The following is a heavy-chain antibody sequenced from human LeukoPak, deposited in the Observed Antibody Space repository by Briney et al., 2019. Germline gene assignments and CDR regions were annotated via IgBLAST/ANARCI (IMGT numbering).Heavy chain of an antibody. CDR1: GYTFTSYG. V-gene: IGHV1-3*01. Sequence: VASVKVSCKASGYTFTSYGISWVRQAPGQRLEWMGWINAGNGNTKYSQKFQGRVTITRDTSASTAYMELSSLRSEDTAVYYCARVTMTFGAPFDYWGQGTLVTVSS. CDR3: ARVTMTFGAPFDY. CDR2: INAGNGNT. D-gene: IGHD3-16*01. J-gene: IGHJ4*02.